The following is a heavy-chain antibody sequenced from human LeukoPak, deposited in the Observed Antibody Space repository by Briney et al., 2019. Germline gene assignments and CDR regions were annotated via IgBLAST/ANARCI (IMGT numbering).Heavy chain of an antibody. CDR2: INHSGST. CDR1: GGSFSGYY. CDR3: ARVALGGITIFGVVTTRHAFDY. V-gene: IGHV4-34*01. D-gene: IGHD3-3*01. J-gene: IGHJ4*02. Sequence: PSETLPLTCAVYGGSFSGYYWSWIRQPPGKGLEWIGEINHSGSTNYNPSLKSRVTISVDTSKNQFSLKLSSVTAADTAVYYCARVALGGITIFGVVTTRHAFDYWGQGTLVTVSS.